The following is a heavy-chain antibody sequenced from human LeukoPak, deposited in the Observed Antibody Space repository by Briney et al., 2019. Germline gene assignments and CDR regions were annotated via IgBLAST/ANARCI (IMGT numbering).Heavy chain of an antibody. D-gene: IGHD5-24*01. CDR1: GFTFNSYA. J-gene: IGHJ4*02. CDR3: AKANRDGYNYYDY. CDR2: ISGDGGVT. Sequence: PGGSLRLSCAASGFTFNSYAMSWVRQAPGKGLEWVLTISGDGGVTYYADSVKGRFTSSRDNSKHTLYLQMNSLRAEDTAAYYCAKANRDGYNYYDYWGQGTLVTVSS. V-gene: IGHV3-23*01.